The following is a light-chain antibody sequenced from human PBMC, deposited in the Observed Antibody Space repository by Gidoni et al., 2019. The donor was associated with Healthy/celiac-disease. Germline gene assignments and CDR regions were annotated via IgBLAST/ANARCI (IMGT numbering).Light chain of an antibody. V-gene: IGLV1-44*01. CDR3: AAWDDSLNGYV. CDR2: SNN. CDR1: SSNNGSNT. J-gene: IGLJ1*01. Sequence: QSVLTPPPSASGTPGQRVTISCSGSSSNNGSNTVNWYQQLPGTAPKLLIYSNNQRPSGVPDRFSGSKSGTSASLAISGLQSEDEADYYCAAWDDSLNGYVFGTGTKVTVL.